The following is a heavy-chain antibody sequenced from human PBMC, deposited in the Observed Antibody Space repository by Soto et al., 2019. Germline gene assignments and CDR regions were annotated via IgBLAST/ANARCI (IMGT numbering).Heavy chain of an antibody. CDR2: IKSKTDGGTT. Sequence: GGSLRLSCAASGFTFTYAWMSWVRQAPGKGPEWVGRIKSKTDGGTTDYAAPVKGRFTISRDDSKNTLYLQVNSLKIEDTAVYYCTHDYGDYRYYFDYWGPGILVT. CDR3: THDYGDYRYYFDY. V-gene: IGHV3-15*01. D-gene: IGHD4-17*01. CDR1: GFTFTYAW. J-gene: IGHJ4*02.